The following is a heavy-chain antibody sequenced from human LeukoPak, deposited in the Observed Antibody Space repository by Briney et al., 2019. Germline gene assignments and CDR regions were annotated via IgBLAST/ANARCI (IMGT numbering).Heavy chain of an antibody. D-gene: IGHD2/OR15-2a*01. Sequence: GGSLRLSCAASGFTVSSAYMSWVRQAPGKGLEWVSTIYSGDDTNYADSVKGRFTISRDNSKNTVYLQMNSPSAEDTAVYYCARYDTLWAFDYWGQGTLVTVSS. CDR1: GFTVSSAY. CDR2: IYSGDDT. J-gene: IGHJ4*02. V-gene: IGHV3-53*01. CDR3: ARYDTLWAFDY.